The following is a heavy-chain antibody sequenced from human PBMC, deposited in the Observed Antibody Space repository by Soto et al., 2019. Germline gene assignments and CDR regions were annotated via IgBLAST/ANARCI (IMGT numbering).Heavy chain of an antibody. Sequence: SVKVSCKVSGSRFSNYVISWVLQSPVHWLEWLGRIIPIFNSTKYAQNFQGRVTITADKSTSTASLELSSLRSDDTAVYYCAREGRGKKAGYNGLVSLGYWGQGTLVTVSS. D-gene: IGHD2-2*02. J-gene: IGHJ4*02. V-gene: IGHV1-69*06. CDR1: GSRFSNYV. CDR2: IIPIFNST. CDR3: AREGRGKKAGYNGLVSLGY.